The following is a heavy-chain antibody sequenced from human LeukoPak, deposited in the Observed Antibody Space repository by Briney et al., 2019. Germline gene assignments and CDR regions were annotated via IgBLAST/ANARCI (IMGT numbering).Heavy chain of an antibody. J-gene: IGHJ2*01. V-gene: IGHV3-23*01. CDR2: VSGSGGST. CDR1: GFTFSSYA. CDR3: AKDRAGYSSSWSPGWYFDL. Sequence: GGSLRLSCAASGFTFSSYAMSWVRQAPGKGLEWVSAVSGSGGSTYYADSVKGRFTISRDNSKNTLYLQMNSLRAEDTAVYYCAKDRAGYSSSWSPGWYFDLWGRGTLVTVSS. D-gene: IGHD6-13*01.